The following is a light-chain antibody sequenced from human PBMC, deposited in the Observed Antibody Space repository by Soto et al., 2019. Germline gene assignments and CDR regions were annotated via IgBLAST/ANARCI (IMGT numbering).Light chain of an antibody. J-gene: IGKJ1*01. V-gene: IGKV3-15*01. Sequence: EIVMTQSPATLSVSPGERATLSCRASQSVSSNLAWYQQKPGQAPRLLIYGASTRATGIPARFSGSGSGTEFTLTISSLQSEDFAVYYCQQSGETFGHGTKVEIK. CDR1: QSVSSN. CDR3: QQSGET. CDR2: GAS.